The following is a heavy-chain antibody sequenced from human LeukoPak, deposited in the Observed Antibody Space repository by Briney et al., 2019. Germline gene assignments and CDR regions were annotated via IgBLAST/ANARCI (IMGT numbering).Heavy chain of an antibody. CDR2: IYYSGST. J-gene: IGHJ4*02. Sequence: SETLSLTCTVSGGSISSYYWSWIRQPPGKGLEWIGYIYYSGSTNYNPSLKSRVTISVDTSKNQFSLKLSSVTAADTAAYYCARHFMGSEVTTTTVFDYWGQGTLVTVSS. CDR3: ARHFMGSEVTTTTVFDY. D-gene: IGHD4-17*01. V-gene: IGHV4-59*08. CDR1: GGSISSYY.